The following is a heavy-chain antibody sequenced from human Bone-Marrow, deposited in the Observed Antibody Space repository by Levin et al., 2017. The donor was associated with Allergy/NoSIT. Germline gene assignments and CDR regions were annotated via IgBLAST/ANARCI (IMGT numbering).Heavy chain of an antibody. CDR3: ARGRSGDYGWFDP. V-gene: IGHV4-59*01. CDR1: GGSISSYY. D-gene: IGHD4-17*01. Sequence: PSETLSLTCTVSGGSISSYYWSWIRQPPGKGLEWIGYIYYSGSTNYNPSLKSRVTISVDTSKNQFSLKLSSVTAADTAVYYCARGRSGDYGWFDPWGQGTLVTVSS. CDR2: IYYSGST. J-gene: IGHJ5*02.